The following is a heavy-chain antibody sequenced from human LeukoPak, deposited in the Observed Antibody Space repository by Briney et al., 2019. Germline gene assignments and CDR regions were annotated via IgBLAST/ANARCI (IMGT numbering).Heavy chain of an antibody. CDR1: GGSISSYY. V-gene: IGHV4-59*01. J-gene: IGHJ5*02. CDR2: IYYSGST. D-gene: IGHD3-10*01. Sequence: PSETLSLTCTVSGGSISSYYWGWIRQPPGKGLEWIGYIYYSGSTNYNPSLKSRVTISVDTSKNQFSLKLSSVTAADTAVYYCARLWFGEFYNWFDPWGQGTLVTVSS. CDR3: ARLWFGEFYNWFDP.